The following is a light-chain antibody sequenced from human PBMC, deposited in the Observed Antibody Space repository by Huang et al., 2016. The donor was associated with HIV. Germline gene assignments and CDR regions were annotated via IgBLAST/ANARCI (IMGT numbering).Light chain of an antibody. CDR3: QQSYGVPFT. J-gene: IGKJ3*01. V-gene: IGKV1-39*01. CDR2: VAS. Sequence: DIQMTQSPSSLSASVGDRVTITCRASQTIDRYLNWYQQKPGKAPSLLISVASTLQSGVPSRFSGSGSGTDFTLTISRLQPEDFATYYCQQSYGVPFTFGPGTKV. CDR1: QTIDRY.